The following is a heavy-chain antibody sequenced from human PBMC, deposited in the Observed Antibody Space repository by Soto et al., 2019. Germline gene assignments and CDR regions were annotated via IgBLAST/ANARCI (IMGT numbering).Heavy chain of an antibody. CDR3: ATGGHNDGYNFSHGMDV. CDR1: GGIFTNNA. Sequence: QVQVVQSGAEVKKPGSSVKVSCKVSGGIFTNNAISWVRQAPGQGLEWLGGVIPLFDTAYYAKLFRGRLRISAEGATTTAYMELSGLTSADTAVYFCATGGHNDGYNFSHGMDVWGQGTTVTVS. V-gene: IGHV1-69*01. CDR2: VIPLFDTA. D-gene: IGHD3-16*01. J-gene: IGHJ6*02.